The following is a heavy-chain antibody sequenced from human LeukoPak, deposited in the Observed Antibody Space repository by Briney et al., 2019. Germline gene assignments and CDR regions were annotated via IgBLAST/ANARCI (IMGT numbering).Heavy chain of an antibody. CDR3: ARTNLDCKNGVCYDY. J-gene: IGHJ4*02. CDR1: DYTFINYG. V-gene: IGHV1-18*01. Sequence: ASVKVSCKASDYTFINYGISWVRQAPGQGLEWMGWISAYNGNTYYAQKFQGRVTVTTDTSTSTAYMDLRSLRSDDTAVYYCARTNLDCKNGVCYDYWGQGTPVTVSS. D-gene: IGHD2-8*01. CDR2: ISAYNGNT.